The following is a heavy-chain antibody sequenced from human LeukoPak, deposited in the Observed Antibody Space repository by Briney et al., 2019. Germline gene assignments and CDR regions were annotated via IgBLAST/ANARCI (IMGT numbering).Heavy chain of an antibody. V-gene: IGHV3-23*01. Sequence: GGSLRLSCAASGLTFSSYAMSWVRQAPGEGLEWVSAISGGGGSTYYGDSVKGRFTLSRDNSKNTLYLQMNSLRAEDTAVYYCAKGSAVQEIAEAGHQPNYYYYGMDVWGQGTTVTVSS. D-gene: IGHD6-13*01. CDR1: GLTFSSYA. CDR3: AKGSAVQEIAEAGHQPNYYYYGMDV. CDR2: ISGGGGST. J-gene: IGHJ6*02.